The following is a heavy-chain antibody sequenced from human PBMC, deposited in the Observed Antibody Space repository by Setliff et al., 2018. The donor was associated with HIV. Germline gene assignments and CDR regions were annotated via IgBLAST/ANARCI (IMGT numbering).Heavy chain of an antibody. V-gene: IGHV4-39*07. Sequence: RNGAYYWGWIRQPPGKGLEWIGSIYYSGSAYYNPSFKSRVTLSVDTSENQFSLRLSSVTAADTAVYFCARGGTVSADFDSWGQGTLVTVSS. CDR3: ARGGTVSADFDS. CDR1: RNGAYY. CDR2: IYYSGSA. D-gene: IGHD6-19*01. J-gene: IGHJ4*02.